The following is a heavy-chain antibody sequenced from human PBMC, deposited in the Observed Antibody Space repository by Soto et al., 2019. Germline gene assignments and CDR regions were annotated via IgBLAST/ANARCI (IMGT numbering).Heavy chain of an antibody. J-gene: IGHJ4*02. D-gene: IGHD3-3*01. CDR2: IKLKSHRAPTT. CDR3: TTASQWYFWTAYYFEH. V-gene: IGHV3-15*01. CDR1: GFVVTNAW. Sequence: GGSLRPSCADSGFVVTNAWLSWVRQAPGKGLEGVGGIKLKSHRAPTTEYAASVKGRFTLSKDDSTDIVYLQMNSRKIQDKAVYYCTTASQWYFWTAYYFEHWGQGTPVTVSS.